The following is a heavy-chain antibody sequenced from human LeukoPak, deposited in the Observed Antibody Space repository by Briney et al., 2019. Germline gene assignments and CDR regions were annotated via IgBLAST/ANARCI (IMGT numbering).Heavy chain of an antibody. CDR1: GFTFSSYS. CDR2: ISSSSSYI. Sequence: GGSLRLSCAASGFTFSSYSMNWVRQAPGKGLEWVSSISSSSSYIYYADSVKGRFTISRDNAKNSLYLQMNSLRAEDTAVHYCASSGYYDFWSGGDWGQGTLVTVSS. V-gene: IGHV3-21*01. D-gene: IGHD3-3*01. J-gene: IGHJ4*02. CDR3: ASSGYYDFWSGGD.